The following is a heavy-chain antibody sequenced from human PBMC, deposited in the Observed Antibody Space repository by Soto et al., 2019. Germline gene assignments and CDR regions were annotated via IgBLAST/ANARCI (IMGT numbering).Heavy chain of an antibody. CDR2: FGGGRPI. J-gene: IGHJ4*02. V-gene: IGHV3-48*02. D-gene: IGHD6-19*01. CDR1: GFTFSTFS. CDR3: ARDLGWAFDC. Sequence: EVQLVESGGGLVQPGGSLRLSCAASGFTFSTFSMNWVRQAPGRGLEWIAYFGGGRPISYADSVKGRFTISRDNAKNSLYLQMDSLRDEDTAVYYCARDLGWAFDCWGQGTLVTVSS.